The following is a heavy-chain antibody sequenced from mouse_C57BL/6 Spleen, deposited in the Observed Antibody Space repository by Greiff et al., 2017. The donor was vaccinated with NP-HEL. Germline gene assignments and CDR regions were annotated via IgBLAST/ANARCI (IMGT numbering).Heavy chain of an antibody. CDR2: IYPRDGST. Sequence: LVESGPELVKPGASVKLSCKASGYTFTSYDINWVKQRPGQGLEWIGWIYPRDGSTKYNEKFKGKATLTVDTSSSTAYMELHSLTSEDAAVYFCARRDTEEGDYWGQGTTLTVSS. CDR1: GYTFTSYD. V-gene: IGHV1-85*01. D-gene: IGHD1-1*01. CDR3: ARRDTEEGDY. J-gene: IGHJ2*01.